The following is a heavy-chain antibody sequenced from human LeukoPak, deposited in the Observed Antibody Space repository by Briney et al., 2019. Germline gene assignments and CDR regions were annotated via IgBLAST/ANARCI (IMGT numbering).Heavy chain of an antibody. Sequence: SSETLSLTCTVSGDSFSTYYWSWIRQPAGKGLEWIGHIYTSGTTNYNPSLKSRVTMSIDTSKNQFSLKLSSITAADTAVYYCARDAKYYYGSRTYFFFEYWGQGTLLTVSS. CDR3: ARDAKYYYGSRTYFFFEY. J-gene: IGHJ4*02. CDR2: IYTSGTT. V-gene: IGHV4-4*07. CDR1: GDSFSTYY. D-gene: IGHD3-10*01.